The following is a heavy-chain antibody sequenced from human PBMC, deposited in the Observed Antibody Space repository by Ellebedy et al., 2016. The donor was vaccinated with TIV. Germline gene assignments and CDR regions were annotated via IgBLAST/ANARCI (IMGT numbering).Heavy chain of an antibody. CDR3: ARVRRGSSGMDV. Sequence: ASVKVSCKASGYTFTAYYMHWVRQAPGQGLEWMGWINPDSGGTNFAQKFQGRVTMTRDTSVNTACMELSRLESDDTAVYYCARVRRGSSGMDVWGQGTTVTVSS. J-gene: IGHJ6*02. V-gene: IGHV1-2*02. CDR2: INPDSGGT. D-gene: IGHD6-13*01. CDR1: GYTFTAYY.